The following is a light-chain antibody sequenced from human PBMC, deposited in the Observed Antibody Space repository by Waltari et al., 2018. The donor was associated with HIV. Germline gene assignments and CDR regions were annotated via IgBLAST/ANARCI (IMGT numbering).Light chain of an antibody. Sequence: DIQMTQSPASLSASVGDRVTITCRASQSVYNNLNWYQQKPGKAPNLLIYDASNLESGVPSRFSGSGSGTDFTLTISSLRPEDFASYYCQQSHSTPLTFGPGTKVDIK. CDR2: DAS. CDR1: QSVYNN. V-gene: IGKV1-39*01. CDR3: QQSHSTPLT. J-gene: IGKJ3*01.